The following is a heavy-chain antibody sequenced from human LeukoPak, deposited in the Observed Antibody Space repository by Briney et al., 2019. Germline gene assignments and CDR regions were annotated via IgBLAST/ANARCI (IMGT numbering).Heavy chain of an antibody. CDR1: GFTFSSYA. CDR3: VKRTAGSGSPPFDY. CDR2: ITADGVDT. J-gene: IGHJ4*02. Sequence: GGSLRLSCSASGFTFSSYAMHWVRQAPGKGLEYVSAITADGVDTYYADSVKGRFTISRDNSKNMLYLQMSNLRTEDTAVYYCVKRTAGSGSPPFDYWGQGTLVTVSS. V-gene: IGHV3-64D*06. D-gene: IGHD3-10*01.